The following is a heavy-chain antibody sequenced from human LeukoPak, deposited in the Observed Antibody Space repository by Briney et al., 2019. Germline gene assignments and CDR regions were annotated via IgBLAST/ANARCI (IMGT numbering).Heavy chain of an antibody. CDR2: INPNIGVT. J-gene: IGHJ6*03. CDR3: ARDRLGATIAYYYMDV. Sequence: APVKVSCTASGYTFTGYYMHWVPQSPGQGLEGRGWINPNIGVTKYAQKCQGRVTMTRDTSISTAYMELSRLRSDETAVYYCARDRLGATIAYYYMDVWGKGTTVTVSS. CDR1: GYTFTGYY. D-gene: IGHD5-12*01. V-gene: IGHV1-2*02.